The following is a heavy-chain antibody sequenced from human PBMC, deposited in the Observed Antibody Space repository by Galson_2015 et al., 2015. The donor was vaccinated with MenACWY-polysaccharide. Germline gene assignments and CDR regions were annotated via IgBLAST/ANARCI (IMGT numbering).Heavy chain of an antibody. J-gene: IGHJ4*02. Sequence: SLRLSCAGSGFTFSSDWLHWVRQAPGKGLVWVSRINNDATTINYADSVKGRFIISRDNAKNTLYLQMNSLRAEDTAVYYCARRGGSYYDSWGQGTLVTVSS. CDR3: ARRGGSYYDS. CDR2: INNDATTI. CDR1: GFTFSSDW. D-gene: IGHD3-10*01. V-gene: IGHV3-74*01.